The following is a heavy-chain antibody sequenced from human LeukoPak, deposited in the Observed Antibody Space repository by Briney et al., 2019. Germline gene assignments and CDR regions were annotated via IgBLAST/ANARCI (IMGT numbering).Heavy chain of an antibody. CDR1: GFSFSSYA. Sequence: PGGSLRLSCAASGFSFSSYAMSWVRQAPGKGLEWVSAISGSGGSTYYADSVKGRFTISRDNSKNTLYLQMNSLRAEDTAVYYCAKGKRITMVPPIFDYWGQGTLVTVSS. J-gene: IGHJ4*02. CDR2: ISGSGGST. D-gene: IGHD3-10*01. V-gene: IGHV3-23*01. CDR3: AKGKRITMVPPIFDY.